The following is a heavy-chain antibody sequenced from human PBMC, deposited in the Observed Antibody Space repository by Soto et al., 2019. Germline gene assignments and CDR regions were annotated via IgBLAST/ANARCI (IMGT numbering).Heavy chain of an antibody. CDR1: GGSFSGYY. CDR2: INHSGST. CDR3: ACIFSGGYGYGFYYYGMDV. Sequence: PSETLSLTCAVYGGSFSGYYWTWIRQPPGTGLEWIGEINHSGSTNYNPSLKSRVTISVDTPKNQFSLKLSSVTAADTAVYYCACIFSGGYGYGFYYYGMDVWGQGTTVTVSS. J-gene: IGHJ6*02. V-gene: IGHV4-34*01. D-gene: IGHD5-18*01.